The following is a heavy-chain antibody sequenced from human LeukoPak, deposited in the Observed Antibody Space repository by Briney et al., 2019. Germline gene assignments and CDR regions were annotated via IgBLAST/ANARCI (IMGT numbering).Heavy chain of an antibody. V-gene: IGHV3-21*01. CDR2: ISSSSSYI. D-gene: IGHD5-18*01. J-gene: IGHJ3*02. CDR1: GFTFSSYS. CDR3: ARDRGTAMVAGAFDI. Sequence: PGGSLRLSCAASGFTFSSYSMNWVRQAPGKGLEWVSSISSSSSYIYYADSVKGRFTISRDNAKNSLYLQMNGLRAEDTAVYYCARDRGTAMVAGAFDIWGQGTMVTVSS.